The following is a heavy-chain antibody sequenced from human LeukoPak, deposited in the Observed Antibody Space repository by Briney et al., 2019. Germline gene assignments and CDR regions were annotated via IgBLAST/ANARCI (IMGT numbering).Heavy chain of an antibody. V-gene: IGHV1-18*01. CDR3: ARVRIVGATREGYDY. D-gene: IGHD1-26*01. CDR2: ISAYNGNT. J-gene: IGHJ4*02. Sequence: ASVKVSCKASGYTFTSYGISWVRQAPGQGLEWMGWISAYNGNTNYAQKLQGRVTMTTDTSTSTAYMELSSLRSEDTAVYYCARVRIVGATREGYDYWGQGTLVTVSS. CDR1: GYTFTSYG.